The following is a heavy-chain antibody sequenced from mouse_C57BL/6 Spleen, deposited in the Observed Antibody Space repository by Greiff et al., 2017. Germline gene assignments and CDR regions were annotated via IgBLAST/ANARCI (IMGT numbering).Heavy chain of an antibody. Sequence: QVQLQQPGAELVKPGASVKLSCKASGYTFTSYWMHWVKQRPGQGLEWIGMIHPNSGSTNYNEKFKSKATLTVDKSSSTAYMQLSSLTSEDSAFYYCARSSGLYAMDYWGQGTSVTVSS. V-gene: IGHV1-64*01. J-gene: IGHJ4*01. CDR2: IHPNSGST. CDR3: ARSSGLYAMDY. CDR1: GYTFTSYW. D-gene: IGHD3-2*02.